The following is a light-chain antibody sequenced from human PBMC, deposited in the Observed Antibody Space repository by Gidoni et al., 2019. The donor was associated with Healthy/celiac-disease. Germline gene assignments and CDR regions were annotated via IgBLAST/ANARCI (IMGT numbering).Light chain of an antibody. J-gene: IGLJ2*01. CDR2: DVS. Sequence: QSARTQPASVCGSPGQSITISCTGPSSDVGGYNYVSWYHQNPGKAPKLMIYDVSNRPSGVSNRFSGSKSGNTASLTISGLQAEDEVDYSCSSYPSSSTSVVFGGGTKLTVL. V-gene: IGLV2-14*01. CDR1: SSDVGGYNY. CDR3: SSYPSSSTSVV.